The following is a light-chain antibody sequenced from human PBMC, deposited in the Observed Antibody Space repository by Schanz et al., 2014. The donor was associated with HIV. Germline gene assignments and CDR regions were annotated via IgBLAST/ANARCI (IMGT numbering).Light chain of an antibody. V-gene: IGLV4-69*01. CDR2: LNSDGSH. J-gene: IGLJ3*02. CDR1: SGHSSYA. Sequence: QLVLTQPPSASASLGASVKLTCTLSSGHSSYAIAWHQQQPEQGPRYLMKLNSDGSHSKGDGIPDRFSGSSSGAERYLTISSLQSEDEADYYCQTWGTGIRVFGGGTKLTVL. CDR3: QTWGTGIRV.